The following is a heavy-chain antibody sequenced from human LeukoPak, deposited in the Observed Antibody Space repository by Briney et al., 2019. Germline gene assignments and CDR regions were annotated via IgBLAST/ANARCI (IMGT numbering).Heavy chain of an antibody. Sequence: SETLSLTCTVSGGSISSGDYYWSWIRQPPGKALEWIGYIYYSGSTYYNPSLKSRVTISVDTSKNQFSLKLSSVTAADTAVYYCARDFWSGYERYYMDVWGKGTTVTVSS. CDR3: ARDFWSGYERYYMDV. CDR2: IYYSGST. CDR1: GGSISSGDYY. V-gene: IGHV4-30-4*08. D-gene: IGHD3-3*01. J-gene: IGHJ6*03.